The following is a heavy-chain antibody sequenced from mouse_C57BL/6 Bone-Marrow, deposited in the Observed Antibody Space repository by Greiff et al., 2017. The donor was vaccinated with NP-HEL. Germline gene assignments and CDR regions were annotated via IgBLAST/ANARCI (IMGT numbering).Heavy chain of an antibody. D-gene: IGHD3-1*01. J-gene: IGHJ2*01. Sequence: DVMLVESGGGLVKPGGSLKLSCAASGFTFSDYGMHWVRQAPEKGLEWVAYISSGSSTIYYADTVKGRFTISRDNAKNTLFLQMTSLRSEDTAMYYCARRAGPYYFDYWGQGTTLTVSS. V-gene: IGHV5-17*01. CDR1: GFTFSDYG. CDR3: ARRAGPYYFDY. CDR2: ISSGSSTI.